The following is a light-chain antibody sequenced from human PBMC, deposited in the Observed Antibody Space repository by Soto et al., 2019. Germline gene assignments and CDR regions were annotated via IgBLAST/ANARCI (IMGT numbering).Light chain of an antibody. Sequence: QSVLTQPASVSGSPGQSITISCTGTSRDVGSYNLVSWYQQHPGNAPKLIIYEGTKRPSGVSYRFSGSKSGNTASLTISGLQEEDEGDYHCCSFAGSSTYVLGTGTKVTVL. CDR3: CSFAGSSTYV. CDR1: SRDVGSYNL. V-gene: IGLV2-23*01. J-gene: IGLJ1*01. CDR2: EGT.